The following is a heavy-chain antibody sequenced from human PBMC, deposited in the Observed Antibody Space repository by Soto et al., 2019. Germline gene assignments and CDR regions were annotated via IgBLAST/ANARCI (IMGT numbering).Heavy chain of an antibody. CDR1: GGSISSSNW. CDR3: ARGYCSGGSCQTRFYYYYGMDV. D-gene: IGHD2-15*01. CDR2: IYHSGST. J-gene: IGHJ6*02. V-gene: IGHV4-4*02. Sequence: PSETLSLTCAVSGGSISSSNWWSWVRQPPGKGLEWIGEIYHSGSTNYNPSLKSRVTISLDKSKNQFSLKLSSETVAATAVYYCARGYCSGGSCQTRFYYYYGMDVWGQGTTVTVSS.